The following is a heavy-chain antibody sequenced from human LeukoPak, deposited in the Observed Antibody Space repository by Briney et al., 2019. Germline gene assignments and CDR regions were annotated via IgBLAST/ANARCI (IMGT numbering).Heavy chain of an antibody. CDR2: ISSSSSHI. CDR3: AKVAPLDYYDSSGYYYSFDY. V-gene: IGHV3-21*04. D-gene: IGHD3-22*01. Sequence: GGSLRLSCAASGFTFSSYSMKWVRQAPGKGLEWVSSISSSSSHIYYADSVKGRFTISRDNAKNSLYLQMNSLRAEDTAVYYCAKVAPLDYYDSSGYYYSFDYWGQGTLVTVSS. J-gene: IGHJ4*02. CDR1: GFTFSSYS.